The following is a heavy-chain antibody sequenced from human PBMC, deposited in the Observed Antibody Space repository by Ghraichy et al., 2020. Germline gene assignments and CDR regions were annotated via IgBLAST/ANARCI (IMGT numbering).Heavy chain of an antibody. CDR3: AKGIAAGTSAISYYYNGMDV. CDR1: GFTFSSYV. V-gene: IGHV3-23*01. D-gene: IGHD6-13*01. CDR2: ISGSGGST. J-gene: IGHJ6*02. Sequence: GGSLRLSCAASGFTFSSYVLSWVRQAPGKGLEWVSGISGSGGSTYYPDSVKGRFTISRDHSKNTLYLQMNSLRVEDTAIYYCAKGIAAGTSAISYYYNGMDVWGQGTTVTVSS.